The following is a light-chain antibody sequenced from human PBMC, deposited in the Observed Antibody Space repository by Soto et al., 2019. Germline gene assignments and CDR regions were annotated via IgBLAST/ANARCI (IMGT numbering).Light chain of an antibody. V-gene: IGKV3-15*01. J-gene: IGKJ4*01. CDR2: DAY. CDR3: QRYNNWPLT. CDR1: QVIGST. Sequence: EIVMTQSPATLSVSPGEGATLSGRASQVIGSTLACYQHKPGQTPRLLISDAYTRAPGVTARFSGSGSGTEFTPPLHSLQSEDFAAYYCQRYNNWPLTVGGVTNLEI.